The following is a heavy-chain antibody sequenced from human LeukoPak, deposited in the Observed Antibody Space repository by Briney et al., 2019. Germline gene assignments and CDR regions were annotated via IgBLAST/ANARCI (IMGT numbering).Heavy chain of an antibody. CDR3: AKDLSLGY. J-gene: IGHJ4*02. Sequence: GGSLRLSCAASGFTFSSYGMHWVRQAPGKGLEWMAVISYDGSNKYYADSVKGRFTISRDNSKNTLYLQMNSLRAEDTAVYYCAKDLSLGYWGQGTLVTVSS. CDR2: ISYDGSNK. CDR1: GFTFSSYG. D-gene: IGHD2/OR15-2a*01. V-gene: IGHV3-30*18.